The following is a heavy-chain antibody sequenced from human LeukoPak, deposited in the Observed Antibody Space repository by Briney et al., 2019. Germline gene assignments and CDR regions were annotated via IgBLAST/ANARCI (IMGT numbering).Heavy chain of an antibody. CDR1: GYTFTGYY. J-gene: IGHJ4*02. D-gene: IGHD1-26*01. Sequence: ASVKVSCTASGYTFTGYYVHWVRQAPGQGLEWMGWINPNSGGTNYAQKFQGRVTMTRDTSISTAYMELSRLRSDDTAVYYCARDRLSGSYLYNPLDYWGQGTLVTVSS. CDR2: INPNSGGT. V-gene: IGHV1-2*02. CDR3: ARDRLSGSYLYNPLDY.